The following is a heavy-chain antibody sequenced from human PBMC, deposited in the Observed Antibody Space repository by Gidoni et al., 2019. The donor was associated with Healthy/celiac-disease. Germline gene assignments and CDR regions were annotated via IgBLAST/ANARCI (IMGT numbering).Heavy chain of an antibody. V-gene: IGHV4-39*01. CDR1: GGSISSSSYY. J-gene: IGHJ4*02. CDR3: ARRAIAHRGGGIDY. D-gene: IGHD6-13*01. Sequence: QLQLQESGPGLVKPSETLSLTCTVSGGSISSSSYYWGWLRQPPGKGLEWIGSIYYSGRTYYNPSLKSRVTISVDTSKNQFSLKLSSVTAADTAVYYCARRAIAHRGGGIDYWGQGTLVTVSS. CDR2: IYYSGRT.